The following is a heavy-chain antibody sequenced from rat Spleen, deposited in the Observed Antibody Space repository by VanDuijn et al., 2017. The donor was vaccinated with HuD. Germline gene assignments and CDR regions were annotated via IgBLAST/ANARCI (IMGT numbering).Heavy chain of an antibody. CDR2: IVFDSSGV. CDR1: GFTFSDYA. D-gene: IGHD1-9*01. J-gene: IGHJ2*01. Sequence: EVQLVESGGGLVQPGNSLKLSCAASGFTFSDYAMAWVRQSPEKGLEWVATIVFDSSGVYYRNSVKGRFTLSRDNTRNTLYLQMDGQKSEDTATYYCVTTYFGYGYFDYWGQGVLVTVSS. CDR3: VTTYFGYGYFDY. V-gene: IGHV5S10*01.